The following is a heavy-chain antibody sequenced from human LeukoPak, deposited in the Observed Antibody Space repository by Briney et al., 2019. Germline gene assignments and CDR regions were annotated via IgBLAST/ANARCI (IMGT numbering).Heavy chain of an antibody. CDR2: INHSGST. Sequence: SETLSLTCAVYGGSLSDYYWSWIRQPPGKGLEWIGEINHSGSTNYNPSLKSRVTISVDTSKNQFSLKLSSVTAADTAVYYCARATRDYYDSSGLDYWGQGTLVTVSS. J-gene: IGHJ4*02. CDR1: GGSLSDYY. D-gene: IGHD3-22*01. CDR3: ARATRDYYDSSGLDY. V-gene: IGHV4-34*01.